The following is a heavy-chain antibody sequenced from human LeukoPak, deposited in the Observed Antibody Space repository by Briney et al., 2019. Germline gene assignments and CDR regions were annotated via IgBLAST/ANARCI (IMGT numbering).Heavy chain of an antibody. CDR3: ASGIVVVPADYYYYMDV. J-gene: IGHJ6*03. D-gene: IGHD2-2*01. CDR1: GFTFSSYS. Sequence: GGSLRLSCAASGFTFSSYSMNWVRQAPGKGLEWVSYISSSSSTIYYADSVKGRFTISRDNAKNSLYLQMNSLRAEDTAVYYCASGIVVVPADYYYYMDVWGQGTLVTVSS. V-gene: IGHV3-48*01. CDR2: ISSSSSTI.